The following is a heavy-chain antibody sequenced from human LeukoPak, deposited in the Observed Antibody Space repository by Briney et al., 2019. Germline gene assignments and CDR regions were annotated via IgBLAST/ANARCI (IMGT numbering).Heavy chain of an antibody. D-gene: IGHD5-24*01. Sequence: SETLSLTCTVSGGSISSYYWSWIRQPPGKGLEWIGYTYYSGSTNYNPSLKSRVTISVDTSKNQFSLKLSSVTAADTAVYYCARYVEMATIYDYWGQGTLVTVSS. CDR3: ARYVEMATIYDY. V-gene: IGHV4-59*08. CDR1: GGSISSYY. CDR2: TYYSGST. J-gene: IGHJ4*02.